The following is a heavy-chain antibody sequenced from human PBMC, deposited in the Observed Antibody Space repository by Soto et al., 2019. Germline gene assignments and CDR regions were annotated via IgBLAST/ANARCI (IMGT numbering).Heavy chain of an antibody. V-gene: IGHV1-69*01. J-gene: IGHJ3*02. CDR1: GGTFSSYA. Sequence: QVQLVQSCAEVKKPGSSVKVSCKASGGTFSSYAISWVRQAPGQGLEWMGGILPIFGTAYYAQKIQGRVTSTADESTSTAYMELSSLRYEDTAVYYCARDRDTEYRSRLYAFYIWGQETMVTVSS. D-gene: IGHD6-13*01. CDR3: ARDRDTEYRSRLYAFYI. CDR2: ILPIFGTA.